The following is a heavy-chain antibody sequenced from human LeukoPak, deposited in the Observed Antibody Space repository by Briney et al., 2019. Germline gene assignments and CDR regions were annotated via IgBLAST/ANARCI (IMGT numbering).Heavy chain of an antibody. CDR2: IYSGGST. Sequence: PGGSLRLSCAASGFTVSSNYMSWVRQAPGKGLEWVSVIYSGGSTYYADSVKGRFTISRDNSKNTLYLQINSLRAEDTAVYYCARGYSYGSIDYWGQGTLVTVSS. J-gene: IGHJ4*02. V-gene: IGHV3-66*01. CDR3: ARGYSYGSIDY. CDR1: GFTVSSNY. D-gene: IGHD5-18*01.